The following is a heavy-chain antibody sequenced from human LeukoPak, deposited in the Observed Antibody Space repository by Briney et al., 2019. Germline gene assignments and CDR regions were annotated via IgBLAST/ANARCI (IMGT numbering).Heavy chain of an antibody. CDR3: ARVTTVTTSFHFDY. CDR2: IYYSGST. J-gene: IGHJ4*02. D-gene: IGHD4-17*01. V-gene: IGHV4-30-4*01. Sequence: SQTLSLTCTVSGGSISSGGYYWSWIRQPPGEGLEWIGYIYYSGSTYYHPSLKSRVTISLDTSKNQFSLKLSSVTAGDKAVYYCARVTTVTTSFHFDYWGQGNLVPVSS. CDR1: GGSISSGGYY.